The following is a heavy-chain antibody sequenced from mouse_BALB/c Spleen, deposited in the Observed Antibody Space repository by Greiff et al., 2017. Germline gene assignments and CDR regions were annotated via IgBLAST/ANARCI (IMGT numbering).Heavy chain of an antibody. CDR1: GYSFTSYW. CDR2: IYPGNSDT. Sequence: EVQLQQSGTVLARPGASVKMSCKASGYSFTSYWMHWVKQRPGQGLEWIGAIYPGNSDTSYNQKFKGKAKLTAVTSASTAYMELSSLTNEDSAVYYCTREGDYDDFDYWGQGTTLTVSS. V-gene: IGHV1-5*01. CDR3: TREGDYDDFDY. J-gene: IGHJ2*01. D-gene: IGHD2-4*01.